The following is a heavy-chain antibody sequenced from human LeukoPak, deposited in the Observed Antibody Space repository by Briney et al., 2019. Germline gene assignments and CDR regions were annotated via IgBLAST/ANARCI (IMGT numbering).Heavy chain of an antibody. D-gene: IGHD3-10*01. CDR1: GFTFSSYG. CDR3: AKDSGYGSGNHYGAEYFQH. CDR2: ISGSGGST. V-gene: IGHV3-23*01. J-gene: IGHJ1*01. Sequence: GGSLRLSCAASGFTFSSYGMSWVRQAPGKGLEWVSAISGSGGSTYYADSVKGRFTISRDNSKNTLYLQMNSLRAEDTAVYYCAKDSGYGSGNHYGAEYFQHWGQGTLVAVSS.